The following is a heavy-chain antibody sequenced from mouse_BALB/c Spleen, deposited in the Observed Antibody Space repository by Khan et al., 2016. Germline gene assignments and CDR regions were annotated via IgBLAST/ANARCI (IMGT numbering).Heavy chain of an antibody. J-gene: IGHJ4*01. V-gene: IGHV14-3*02. CDR1: GFNIKDTY. CDR2: IDPANGNT. CDR3: ARFGNYPMDY. Sequence: VQLQHSGAELVRPGASVKLSCTASGFNIKDTYMHWVNQRPEQGLEWIGRIDPANGNTKYDPKFQGKATVTADTSSNTAYLQLSSLTSEDTAVYYWARFGNYPMDYWGQGTSVTVSS. D-gene: IGHD2-1*01.